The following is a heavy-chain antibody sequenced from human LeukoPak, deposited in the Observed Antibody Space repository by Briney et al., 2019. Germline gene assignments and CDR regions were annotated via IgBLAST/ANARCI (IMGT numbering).Heavy chain of an antibody. CDR2: INHSGST. V-gene: IGHV4-34*01. CDR1: GGSFSGYY. D-gene: IGHD3-3*01. J-gene: IGHJ5*02. Sequence: SETLSLTCAVYGGSFSGYYWSWIRQPPGKGLEWIGEINHSGSTNYNPSLKSRVTISVDTSKNQFSLKLSSVTAADTAVYYCARGRITIFGVVTRFDPWGQGTLVTVSS. CDR3: ARGRITIFGVVTRFDP.